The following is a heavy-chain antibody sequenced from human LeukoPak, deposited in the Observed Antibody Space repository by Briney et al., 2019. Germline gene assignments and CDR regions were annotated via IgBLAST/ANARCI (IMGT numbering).Heavy chain of an antibody. CDR1: RFPVSSYS. CDR3: ARDGSTRLGAFDI. CDR2: ISSSSSYI. J-gene: IGHJ3*02. Sequence: GALQLSCAASRFPVSSYSMNWVRPATGKGLEWVSSISSSSSYIYYADSVKGRFTISRDDAKNSLYLQMNSVRAEDTAVYYCARDGSTRLGAFDIWGQGTMVTVSS. D-gene: IGHD2-2*01. V-gene: IGHV3-21*01.